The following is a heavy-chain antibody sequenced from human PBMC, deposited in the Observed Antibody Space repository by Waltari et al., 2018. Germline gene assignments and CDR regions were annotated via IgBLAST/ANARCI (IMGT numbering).Heavy chain of an antibody. D-gene: IGHD6-13*01. V-gene: IGHV3-7*04. Sequence: EVQLVESGGGLVQPGGSLRLSCAVSGFTFSTYSMTWVRQAPGKGLEWVANIKQDGTEKYYVDSGKGRFGISRDNGKNLLYLHMNSLRADDTAVYYCARDEMHRTTWYHFWGQGTQVTVSS. CDR3: ARDEMHRTTWYHF. CDR1: GFTFSTYS. J-gene: IGHJ4*02. CDR2: IKQDGTEK.